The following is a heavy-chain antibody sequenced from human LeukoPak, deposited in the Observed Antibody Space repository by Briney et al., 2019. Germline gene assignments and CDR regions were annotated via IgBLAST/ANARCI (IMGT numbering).Heavy chain of an antibody. CDR1: GGSISSSSYY. CDR2: IYYSGST. Sequence: PSETLSLTCTVSGGSISSSSYYWGWIRQPPGKGLEWIGSIYYSGSTYYNPSLESRVTISVDTSKNQFSLKLSSVTAADTAVYYCASRRVGATGMFDYWGQGTLVTVSS. J-gene: IGHJ4*02. D-gene: IGHD1-26*01. V-gene: IGHV4-39*01. CDR3: ASRRVGATGMFDY.